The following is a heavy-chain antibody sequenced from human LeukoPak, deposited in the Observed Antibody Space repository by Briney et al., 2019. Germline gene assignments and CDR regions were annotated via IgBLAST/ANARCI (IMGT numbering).Heavy chain of an antibody. J-gene: IGHJ3*02. CDR2: ISSSGSTI. Sequence: PGGSLRLSCAASGFTCSSYSMSWVRQAPGKGLEWVSYISSSGSTIYYADSVKGRFTISRDNAKNSLNLQMNSLRAEDTAVYYCARDIRPYYYDTSAGLDASDIWGPGTMVTVSS. V-gene: IGHV3-48*01. D-gene: IGHD3-22*01. CDR1: GFTCSSYS. CDR3: ARDIRPYYYDTSAGLDASDI.